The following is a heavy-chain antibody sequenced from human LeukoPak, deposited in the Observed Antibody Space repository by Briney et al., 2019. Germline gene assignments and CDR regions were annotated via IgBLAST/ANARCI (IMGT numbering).Heavy chain of an antibody. CDR2: ISSSSSTI. CDR1: GFTSSSYS. V-gene: IGHV3-48*01. D-gene: IGHD3-9*01. CDR3: ARGSRLRYFDWLSERVLDDY. J-gene: IGHJ4*02. Sequence: GGSLRLSCAASGFTSSSYSMNWVRQAPGKGLEWVSYISSSSSTIYYADSVKGRFTISRDNAKNSLYLQMNSLRAEDTAVYYCARGSRLRYFDWLSERVLDDYWGQGTLVTVSS.